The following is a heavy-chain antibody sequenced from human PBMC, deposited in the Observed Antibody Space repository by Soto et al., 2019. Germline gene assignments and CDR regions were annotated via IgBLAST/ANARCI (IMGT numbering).Heavy chain of an antibody. Sequence: SETLSLTCAVSGGSISSGGYSWCWIRQPPGKGLEWIGYIYHSGSTYYNPSLKSRVTISVDRSKNQFSLKLSSVTAADTAVYYCARADYAASGFGMVVWGDGLPVT. D-gene: IGHD4-17*01. CDR1: GGSISSGGYS. CDR2: IYHSGST. V-gene: IGHV4-30-2*01. CDR3: ARADYAASGFGMVV. J-gene: IGHJ6*02.